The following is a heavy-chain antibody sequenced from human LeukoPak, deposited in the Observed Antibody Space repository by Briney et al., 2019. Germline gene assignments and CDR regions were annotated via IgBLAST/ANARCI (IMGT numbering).Heavy chain of an antibody. CDR2: IHTSGST. V-gene: IGHV4-4*07. CDR3: ARAGMSCSSTSCLYYDFWSGYYL. J-gene: IGHJ4*02. D-gene: IGHD3-3*01. Sequence: SETLSLTCTVSGGSISSYYWSWIRQPAGKGLEWIGRIHTSGSTNYNPSLKSRVTVSVDTSKNQFSLKLSSVTAADTAVYYCARAGMSCSSTSCLYYDFWSGYYLWGQGTLVTVSS. CDR1: GGSISSYY.